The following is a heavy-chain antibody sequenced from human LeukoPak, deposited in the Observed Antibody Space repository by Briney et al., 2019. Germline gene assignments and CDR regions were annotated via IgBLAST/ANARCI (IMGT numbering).Heavy chain of an antibody. CDR3: ARYKFHNYFDP. Sequence: PSETLSLTCSVSGDSVSSSPYYWGWIRQPPGKGLEWIGNTFSTSTLYNASLRSRVTIVVDTSRNQFSLKLTSATAADTAIYFCARYKFHNYFDPWGQGTLVVVSS. CDR1: GDSVSSSPYY. J-gene: IGHJ5*02. CDR2: TFSTST. D-gene: IGHD5-24*01. V-gene: IGHV4-61*01.